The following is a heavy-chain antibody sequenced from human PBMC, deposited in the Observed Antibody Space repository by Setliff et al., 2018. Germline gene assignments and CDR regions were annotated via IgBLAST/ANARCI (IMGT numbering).Heavy chain of an antibody. CDR3: AALDWGENFYNVDV. J-gene: IGHJ6*03. V-gene: IGHV3-74*01. Sequence: LRLSCAASTFPFSNYGVTWVRQAPGKGLEWVSRINGDATIAHYADSVKGRFTISRDNARNALYLQMVSLRGEDTGVYFCAALDWGENFYNVDVWGKGTTVTVSS. CDR1: TFPFSNYG. D-gene: IGHD7-27*01. CDR2: INGDATIA.